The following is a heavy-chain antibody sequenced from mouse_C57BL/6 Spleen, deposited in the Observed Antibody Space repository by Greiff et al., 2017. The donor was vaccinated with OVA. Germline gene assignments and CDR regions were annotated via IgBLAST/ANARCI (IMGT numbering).Heavy chain of an antibody. Sequence: VQLKESGPGLVAPSQSLSITCTVSGFSLTSYAISWVRQPPGKGLEWLGVIWTGGGTNYNSALKSRLSISKDNSKSQVFLKMNSLQTDDTARYYCARFITTVVATYYYAMDYWGQGTSVTVSS. V-gene: IGHV2-9-1*01. CDR3: ARFITTVVATYYYAMDY. CDR2: IWTGGGT. J-gene: IGHJ4*01. CDR1: GFSLTSYA. D-gene: IGHD1-1*01.